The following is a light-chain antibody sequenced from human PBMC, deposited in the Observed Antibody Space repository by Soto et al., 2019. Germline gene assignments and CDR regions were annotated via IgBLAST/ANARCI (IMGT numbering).Light chain of an antibody. V-gene: IGKV3-11*01. Sequence: EIVLTQSPGTLSLSPGEGATLSCRASQSVPKNYLGWYKQKTGQAPRLLIYDASNRATGIPARFSGSGSGTDFTLTISSLEPEDFAVYYCQQRSSWPLTFGGGTKVEIK. CDR2: DAS. CDR3: QQRSSWPLT. CDR1: QSVPKNY. J-gene: IGKJ4*01.